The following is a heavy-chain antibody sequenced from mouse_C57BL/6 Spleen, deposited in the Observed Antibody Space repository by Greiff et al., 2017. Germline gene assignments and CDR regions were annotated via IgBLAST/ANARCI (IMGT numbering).Heavy chain of an antibody. CDR2: IYPGDGDT. V-gene: IGHV1-80*01. J-gene: IGHJ2*01. CDR3: ARYHYGNYHFDY. CDR1: GYAFSSYW. D-gene: IGHD2-1*01. Sequence: QVQLKESGAELVKPGASVKISCKASGYAFSSYWMNWVKQRPGKGLEWIGQIYPGDGDTNYNGKFKGKATLTADKSSSTAYMQLSSLTSEDSAVYFCARYHYGNYHFDYWGQGTTLTVAS.